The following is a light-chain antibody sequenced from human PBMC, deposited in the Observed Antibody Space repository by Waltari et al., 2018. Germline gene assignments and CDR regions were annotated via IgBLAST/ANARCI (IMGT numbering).Light chain of an antibody. CDR1: SSDIGGYNY. CDR2: DVS. CDR3: SSYIDSSTLEL. Sequence: QSALTQPASVSGSPGPSITISCTGTSSDIGGYNYVSWYQQVPGKAPKLIIYDVSNRPSGVSSRFSGSKSDNTASLTISGLQAEDEANYYCSSYIDSSTLELFGGGTSLTVL. J-gene: IGLJ2*01. V-gene: IGLV2-14*03.